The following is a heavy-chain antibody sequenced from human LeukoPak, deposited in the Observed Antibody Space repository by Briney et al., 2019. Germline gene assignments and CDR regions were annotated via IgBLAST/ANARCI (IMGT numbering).Heavy chain of an antibody. V-gene: IGHV1-8*02. J-gene: IGHJ6*02. CDR2: MNPNSGIT. CDR1: GYTFTSYY. Sequence: GASVKVSCKASGYTFTSYYMHWVRQAPGQGLEWMGWMNPNSGITGYAQKFQGRVTMTRNTSISTAYMELSSLRSEDTAVYYCARGGILDGMDVWGQGTTVTVSS. D-gene: IGHD2/OR15-2a*01. CDR3: ARGGILDGMDV.